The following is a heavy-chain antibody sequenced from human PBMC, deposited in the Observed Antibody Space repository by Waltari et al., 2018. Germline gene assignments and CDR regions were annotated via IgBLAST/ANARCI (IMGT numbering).Heavy chain of an antibody. D-gene: IGHD5-12*01. V-gene: IGHV3-9*01. Sequence: EVQLVESGGGLVQPGRSLRLSCAASGVTFDKYAMHWVRQAPGKGLEWVSGISWNSGSIGYADSVKGRFTISRDNAKNSLNLQMNSLRAEDTAFYYCAKDMGIVATMVDSWGQGTLVTVSS. CDR1: GVTFDKYA. J-gene: IGHJ4*02. CDR3: AKDMGIVATMVDS. CDR2: ISWNSGSI.